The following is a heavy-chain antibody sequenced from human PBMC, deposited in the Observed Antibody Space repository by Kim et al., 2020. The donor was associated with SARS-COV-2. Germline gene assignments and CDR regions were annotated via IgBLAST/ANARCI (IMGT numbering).Heavy chain of an antibody. D-gene: IGHD6-6*01. CDR3: AKGIAAHPDYYYVMDV. V-gene: IGHV3-23*01. J-gene: IGHJ6*02. Sequence: SRKGRFTISRDNSKNTLYLQMNSLRAENTAVYYCAKGIAAHPDYYYVMDVWGQGTTVTVSS.